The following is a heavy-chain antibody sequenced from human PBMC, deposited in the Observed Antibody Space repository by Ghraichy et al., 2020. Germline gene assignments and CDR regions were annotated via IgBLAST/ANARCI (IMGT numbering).Heavy chain of an antibody. Sequence: LSLTCAASGFTFSSYGMHWVRQAPGKGLEWVAVIWYDGSNKYYADSVKGQFTISRDNSKNTLYLQMNSLRAEDTAVYYCATVSGTGTTDFDYWGQGTLVTVSS. V-gene: IGHV3-33*01. J-gene: IGHJ4*02. CDR1: GFTFSSYG. D-gene: IGHD1-14*01. CDR3: ATVSGTGTTDFDY. CDR2: IWYDGSNK.